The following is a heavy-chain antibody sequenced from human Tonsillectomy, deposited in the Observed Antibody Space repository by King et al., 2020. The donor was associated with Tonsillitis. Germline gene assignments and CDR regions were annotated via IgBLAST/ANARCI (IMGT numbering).Heavy chain of an antibody. CDR1: GFTFSSYS. Sequence: VQLVESGGGLVQPGGSLRLSCAASGFTFSSYSMNWVRQAPGKGLEWVSYISSSSSTIYYADSVKGRFTISRDNAKNSLYLQMNSLRAEDTAVYYCARGRGESSTWDELCGDYWGQGTLVTVS. J-gene: IGHJ4*02. CDR2: ISSSSSTI. D-gene: IGHD6-13*01. CDR3: ARGRGESSTWDELCGDY. V-gene: IGHV3-48*01.